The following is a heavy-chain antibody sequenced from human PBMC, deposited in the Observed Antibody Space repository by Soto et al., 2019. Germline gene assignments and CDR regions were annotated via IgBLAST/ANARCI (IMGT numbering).Heavy chain of an antibody. CDR2: IYYSGST. Sequence: PSETLSLTCTVSGGSISSGGYYWSWIRQHPGKGLEWIGYIYYSGSTYYNPSLKSRVTISVDTSKNQFSLKLSSVTAADKAVYYCARTDLVVHWFDPWGQGTLVTVSS. J-gene: IGHJ5*02. V-gene: IGHV4-31*03. CDR3: ARTDLVVHWFDP. D-gene: IGHD2-21*01. CDR1: GGSISSGGYY.